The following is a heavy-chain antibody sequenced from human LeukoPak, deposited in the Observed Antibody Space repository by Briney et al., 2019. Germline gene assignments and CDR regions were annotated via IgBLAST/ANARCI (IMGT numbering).Heavy chain of an antibody. CDR2: INHSGST. CDR3: ARVLYSSSRPLDY. CDR1: GGSFSGYY. D-gene: IGHD6-6*01. J-gene: IGHJ4*02. Sequence: PSETLSLTCAVYGGSFSGYYWSWIRQPPGKGLEWIGEINHSGSTNYNPSLKSRVTISVDTSKNQFSLKLSSVTAADTAVYYCARVLYSSSRPLDYWGQGTLVTVSS. V-gene: IGHV4-34*01.